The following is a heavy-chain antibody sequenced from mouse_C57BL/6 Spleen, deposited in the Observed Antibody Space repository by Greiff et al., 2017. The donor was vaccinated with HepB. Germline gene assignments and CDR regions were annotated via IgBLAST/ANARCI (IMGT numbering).Heavy chain of an antibody. CDR1: GYTFTSYW. CDR3: TRITTIVEGFAY. CDR2: IYPGNSDT. V-gene: IGHV1-5*01. Sequence: EVQLQESGTVLARPGASVKMSCKTSGYTFTSYWMHWVKQRPGQGLGWIGAIYPGNSDTSYNQKFKGKAKPTAVTSASTAYMGLSSLTNEDSAVYYCTRITTIVEGFAYWGQGTLVTVSA. D-gene: IGHD1-1*01. J-gene: IGHJ3*01.